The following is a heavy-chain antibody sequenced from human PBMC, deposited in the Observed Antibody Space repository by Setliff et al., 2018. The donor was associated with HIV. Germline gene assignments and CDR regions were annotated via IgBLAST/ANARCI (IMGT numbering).Heavy chain of an antibody. Sequence: PGGSLRLSCAASGFTFSSYASGWVRQAPGKGLEWVSVLYTDGTTYYADSAKGRFTISRDTSTNTLYLHMNSLRAEGTAVYFCARELPGPPGALDIWGHGTMVT. D-gene: IGHD7-27*01. CDR1: GFTFSSYA. V-gene: IGHV3-23*03. J-gene: IGHJ3*02. CDR3: ARELPGPPGALDI. CDR2: LYTDGTT.